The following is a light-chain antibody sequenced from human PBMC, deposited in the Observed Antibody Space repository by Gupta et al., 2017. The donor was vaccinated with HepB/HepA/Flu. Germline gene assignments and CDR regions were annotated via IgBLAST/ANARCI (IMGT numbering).Light chain of an antibody. J-gene: IGLJ2*01. CDR2: GDG. CDR1: NIETKS. CDR3: QVWDNGRVV. Sequence: SYVLTQPPTVSVAPGKPASITCGGDNIETKSVHWYQQKPGQAPVLVVYGDGDRPSGIPRRFSDSNSGDTATLTISRVEAGDEADYYCQVWDNGRVVFGGGTKLTVL. V-gene: IGLV3-21*03.